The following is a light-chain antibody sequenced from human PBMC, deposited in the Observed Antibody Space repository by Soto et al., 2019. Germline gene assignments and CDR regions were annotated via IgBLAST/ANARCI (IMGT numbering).Light chain of an antibody. CDR2: DAS. CDR3: QQRSNWPPMYT. Sequence: EIVLPQSPATLSLSPGERATLSCRASQRVSSYLAWYQQKPGQAPRLLIYDASNRATGIPARFSGSGSGTDFTLTISSLEPEDFAVYYCQQRSNWPPMYTFGQGTKLEIK. V-gene: IGKV3-11*01. J-gene: IGKJ2*01. CDR1: QRVSSY.